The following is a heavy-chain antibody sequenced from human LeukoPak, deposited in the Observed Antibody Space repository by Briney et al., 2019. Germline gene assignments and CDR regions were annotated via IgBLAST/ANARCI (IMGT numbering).Heavy chain of an antibody. J-gene: IGHJ4*02. CDR1: GFTFSSYW. D-gene: IGHD6-19*01. CDR2: IKQNGTEK. CDR3: ARDNRRTAVAGLDS. V-gene: IGHV3-7*01. Sequence: GGSLRLSCVASGFTFSSYWMTWVRQAPGQGLEWVANIKQNGTEKYYADSVKGRFIISRDNAENSVYLQLNSLRAEDTAVYYCARDNRRTAVAGLDSWGQGILVTVSS.